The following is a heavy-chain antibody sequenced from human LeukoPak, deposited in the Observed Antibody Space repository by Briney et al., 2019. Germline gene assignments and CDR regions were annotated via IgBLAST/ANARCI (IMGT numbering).Heavy chain of an antibody. D-gene: IGHD5-12*01. CDR2: MNQSGST. Sequence: PSETLSLTCAVYGGSFSGYYWSWLRQPPGKGLEWIGEMNQSGSTNYIPSLKRRVIISVDTSKNQFSLKLSSVTAADTAVYYCARVDIVARRPNWFDPWGQGTLVTVSS. CDR1: GGSFSGYY. CDR3: ARVDIVARRPNWFDP. J-gene: IGHJ5*02. V-gene: IGHV4-34*01.